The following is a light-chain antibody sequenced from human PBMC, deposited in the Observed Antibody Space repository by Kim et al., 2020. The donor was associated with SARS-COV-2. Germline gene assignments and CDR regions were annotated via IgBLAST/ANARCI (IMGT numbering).Light chain of an antibody. CDR1: RLRSYY. Sequence: ALGQQVRITCQGDRLRSYYATWYQQKPGQAPKVVIYGKNNRPSGIPDRFSGSSSGNTASLTITGTQAGDEADYYCNSRDSNDNVVFGGGTQLTVL. V-gene: IGLV3-19*01. CDR3: NSRDSNDNVV. CDR2: GKN. J-gene: IGLJ2*01.